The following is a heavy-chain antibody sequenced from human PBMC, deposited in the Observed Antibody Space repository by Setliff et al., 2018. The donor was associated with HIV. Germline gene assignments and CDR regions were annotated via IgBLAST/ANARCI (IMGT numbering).Heavy chain of an antibody. CDR2: IIPMYNIP. V-gene: IGHV1-69*13. J-gene: IGHJ5*02. D-gene: IGHD3-22*01. CDR1: GGTLTNYV. CDR3: ARDNVDSDSRTYLHH. Sequence: SVKVSCKTSGGTLTNYVITWVRQAPGQGLEWMGMIIPMYNIPTYAQKFQGRVTFTADESTSTAYMELSSLTSDDAAVYFCARDNVDSDSRTYLHHWGQGTLVTVSS.